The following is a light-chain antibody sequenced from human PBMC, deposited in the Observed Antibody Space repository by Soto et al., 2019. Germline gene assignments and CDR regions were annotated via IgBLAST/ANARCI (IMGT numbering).Light chain of an antibody. CDR2: EVS. J-gene: IGLJ2*01. CDR1: SSDVGAYNY. Sequence: QSVLTQPASVSGSPGQSITISCTGTSSDVGAYNYVSWFQQHPGKVPKLMIYEVSNRPSGVSDRFSASKSGNTASLTISGLQAEDEADYYCSSYTTSSTHVVFGGATKLTVL. V-gene: IGLV2-14*01. CDR3: SSYTTSSTHVV.